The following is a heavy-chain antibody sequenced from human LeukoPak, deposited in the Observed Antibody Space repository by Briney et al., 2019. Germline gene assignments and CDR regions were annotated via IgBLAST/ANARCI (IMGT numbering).Heavy chain of an antibody. D-gene: IGHD3-22*01. CDR2: IYYSGST. Sequence: PSQTLSLTCTLSGGSISSGGYYWSWIRQQPGKGLEWIGYIYYSGSTYYNPSLKSLDTISVDTSKNQFSLKPSSVTAADTAVYYCARCPNYYDSSGYCHWGQGTLVTVSS. CDR3: ARCPNYYDSSGYCH. V-gene: IGHV4-31*01. J-gene: IGHJ4*02. CDR1: GGSISSGGYY.